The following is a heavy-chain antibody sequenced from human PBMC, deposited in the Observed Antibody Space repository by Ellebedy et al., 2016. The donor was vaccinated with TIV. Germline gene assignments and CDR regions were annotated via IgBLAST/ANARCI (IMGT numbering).Heavy chain of an antibody. Sequence: GESLKISCAASGFNFNNFWMSWVRQTPGKGLEWVANIKQDGSDKYYVHSVKGRFTVSRDNAINSLYLQMNSLNTEDTAIYYCARAGRPPDYWGQGTLVTVSS. CDR3: ARAGRPPDY. CDR1: GFNFNNFW. D-gene: IGHD3-10*01. V-gene: IGHV3-7*04. CDR2: IKQDGSDK. J-gene: IGHJ4*02.